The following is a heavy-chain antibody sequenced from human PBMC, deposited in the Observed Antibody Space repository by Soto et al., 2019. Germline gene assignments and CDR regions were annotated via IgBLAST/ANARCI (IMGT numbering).Heavy chain of an antibody. CDR2: LSDRT. Sequence: EVQLLDSGGHLVQPGGSLRLSCAASGFTISNYAMSRVRQAPGKGLEWVSTLSDRTYYTDSVRGRSTISRDTSENTLYLQMNSLGVEDTAVYYCAMSLGPSRHFFDHWGQGTLVTVSS. D-gene: IGHD3-16*01. CDR3: AMSLGPSRHFFDH. CDR1: GFTISNYA. V-gene: IGHV3-23*01. J-gene: IGHJ4*02.